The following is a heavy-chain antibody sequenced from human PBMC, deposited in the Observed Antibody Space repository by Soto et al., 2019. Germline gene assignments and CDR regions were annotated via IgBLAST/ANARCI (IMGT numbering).Heavy chain of an antibody. CDR3: AKEGGLSGSYYISSSYYFDY. J-gene: IGHJ4*02. CDR1: GFTFSSYG. D-gene: IGHD1-26*01. CDR2: ISYDGNNT. V-gene: IGHV3-30*18. Sequence: QVQLVESGGGVVQPGRSLRLSCVASGFTFSSYGMHWVRQAPGKGLEWVAIISYDGNNTYYADSVKGRFTISKENFKNTLYLQMNSLGAEDTSVYYCAKEGGLSGSYYISSSYYFDYLGQGTLVTVSS.